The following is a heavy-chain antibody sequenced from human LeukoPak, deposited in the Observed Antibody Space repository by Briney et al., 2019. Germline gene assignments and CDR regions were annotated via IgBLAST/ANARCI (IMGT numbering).Heavy chain of an antibody. CDR1: GFTVSSSY. J-gene: IGHJ6*02. CDR3: AKELPSGCSGGTCYSNYYYGMDV. D-gene: IGHD2-15*01. Sequence: GGSLRLSCAASGFTVSSSYMSWVRQAPGKGLEWVAVISYDGSNKYYADSVKGRFTISRDNSKNTLYLQMNSLRAEDTAVYYCAKELPSGCSGGTCYSNYYYGMDVWGQGTTVTVSS. CDR2: ISYDGSNK. V-gene: IGHV3-30*18.